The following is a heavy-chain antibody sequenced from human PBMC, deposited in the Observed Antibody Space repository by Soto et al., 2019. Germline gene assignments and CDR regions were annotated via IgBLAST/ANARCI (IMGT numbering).Heavy chain of an antibody. V-gene: IGHV1-2*04. CDR1: GYTFTGYY. D-gene: IGHD2-15*01. CDR3: AREILTKGYYYYYYGMDV. J-gene: IGHJ6*02. Sequence: VASVKVSCKASGYTFTGYYMHWVRQAPGQGLEWMGWINPNSGGTNYAQKFQGWVTMTRDTSISTAYMELSRLRSDDTAVYYCAREILTKGYYYYYYGMDVWGQGTTVTVSS. CDR2: INPNSGGT.